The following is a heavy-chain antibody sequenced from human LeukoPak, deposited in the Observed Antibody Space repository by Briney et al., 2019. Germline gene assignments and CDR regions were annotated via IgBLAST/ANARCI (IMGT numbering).Heavy chain of an antibody. CDR2: INPNSGGT. Sequence: ASVKVSCKASGYTSTGYYMHWVRQAPAQGLEWMGWINPNSGGTNYAQKFQGRVTMTRDRSISTAYMERSRLRSDDTAVYYSAREHTRNTAMDNWFDPWGQGTLVTVSS. D-gene: IGHD5-18*01. CDR1: GYTSTGYY. V-gene: IGHV1-2*02. CDR3: AREHTRNTAMDNWFDP. J-gene: IGHJ5*02.